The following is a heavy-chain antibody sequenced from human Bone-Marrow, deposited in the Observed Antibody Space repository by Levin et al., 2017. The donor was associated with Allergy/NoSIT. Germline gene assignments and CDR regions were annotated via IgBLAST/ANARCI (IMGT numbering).Heavy chain of an antibody. CDR3: AADGGWQVIGY. D-gene: IGHD6-19*01. J-gene: IGHJ4*02. CDR1: GFTLESYS. Sequence: GESLKISCTASGFTLESYSMNWVRQAPGKGLEWVSSISSTSIYRYYAESVKGRFTISRDNAKNSLYLQMNSLRADDTAVYYCAADGGWQVIGYWGQGALVTVSS. CDR2: ISSTSIYR. V-gene: IGHV3-21*01.